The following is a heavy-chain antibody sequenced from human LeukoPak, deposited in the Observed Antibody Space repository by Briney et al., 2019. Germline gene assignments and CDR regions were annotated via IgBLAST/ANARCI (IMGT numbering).Heavy chain of an antibody. CDR1: GYTFTSYG. V-gene: IGHV1-18*01. J-gene: IGHJ6*03. CDR2: ISAYNGNT. CDR3: AIAPIFGVVIIGGYNYYMDV. D-gene: IGHD3-3*01. Sequence: GASVKVSCKASGYTFTSYGISWVRQAPGQGLEWMGWISAYNGNTNYAQKLQGRVTMTTDTSTSTAYMELRSLRSDDTAVYYCAIAPIFGVVIIGGYNYYMDVWGKGTTVTVSS.